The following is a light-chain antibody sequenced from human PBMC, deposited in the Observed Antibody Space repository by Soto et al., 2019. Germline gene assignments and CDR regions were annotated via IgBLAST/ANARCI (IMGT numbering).Light chain of an antibody. CDR1: QSVSSSY. CDR3: QQYGSSPYT. J-gene: IGKJ2*01. Sequence: EIVLTQSPGTLSLSPGERATLSCRASQSVSSSYLAWNQQKPGQAPRLIIYGASIRATGIPDRFSGSGSGTAFTLTISRLEPEDFAVYYCQQYGSSPYTFGQGTKLEIK. CDR2: GAS. V-gene: IGKV3-20*01.